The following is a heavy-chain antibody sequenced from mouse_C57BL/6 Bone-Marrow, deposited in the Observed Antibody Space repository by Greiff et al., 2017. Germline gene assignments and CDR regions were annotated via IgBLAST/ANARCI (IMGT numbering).Heavy chain of an antibody. CDR1: GYTFTSYW. J-gene: IGHJ4*01. V-gene: IGHV1-59*01. Sequence: QVQLQQPGAELVKPGTSVKLSCKASGYTFTSYWMHWVKQRPGQGLEWIGVIDPSDSYTNYNQKFKGKATLTVDTSSSTAYMQLSSLTSEDSAVXYCYYDYYCYYARDYWGQGTSVTVSS. CDR3: YYDYYCYYARDY. D-gene: IGHD2-4*01. CDR2: IDPSDSYT.